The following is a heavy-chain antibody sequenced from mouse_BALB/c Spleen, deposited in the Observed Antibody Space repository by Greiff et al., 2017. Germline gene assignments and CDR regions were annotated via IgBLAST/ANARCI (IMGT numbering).Heavy chain of an antibody. D-gene: IGHD2-4*01. CDR2: INSNGGST. CDR3: ARDDDYDWYFDV. V-gene: IGHV5-6-3*01. Sequence: EVKVVESGGGLVQPGGSLKLSCAASGFTFSSYGMSWVRQTPDKRLELVATINSNGGSTYYPDSVKGRFTISRDNAKNTLYLQMSSLKSEDTAMYYCARDDDYDWYFDVWGAGTTVTVSS. J-gene: IGHJ1*01. CDR1: GFTFSSYG.